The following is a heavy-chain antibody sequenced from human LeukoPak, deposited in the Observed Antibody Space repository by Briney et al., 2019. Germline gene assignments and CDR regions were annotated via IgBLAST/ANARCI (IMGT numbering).Heavy chain of an antibody. CDR1: GYTFTSYY. D-gene: IGHD3-16*02. J-gene: IGHJ4*02. Sequence: ASVKVSCKASGYTFTSYYIHWVRQAPGQGLEWMGIINPSGGSTGYAQKFQDRVTMSRDTSASTVYMELSSLRSEDTAVYYCARALWGSYSYTSDYWGQGTLVTVSS. V-gene: IGHV1-46*01. CDR2: INPSGGST. CDR3: ARALWGSYSYTSDY.